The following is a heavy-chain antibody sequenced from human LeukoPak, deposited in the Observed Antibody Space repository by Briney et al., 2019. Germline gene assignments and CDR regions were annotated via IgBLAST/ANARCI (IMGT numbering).Heavy chain of an antibody. J-gene: IGHJ5*02. V-gene: IGHV4-39*01. CDR1: GGSISSSSYY. CDR2: IYYSGST. Sequence: PPETLSLTCTVSGGSISSSSYYWGWIRQPPGKGLEWIGSIYYSGSTYYNPSLKSRVTISVDTSKNQFSLKLSSVTAADTAVYYCARQASIVVVPAASTEWFDPWGQGTLVTVSS. CDR3: ARQASIVVVPAASTEWFDP. D-gene: IGHD2-2*01.